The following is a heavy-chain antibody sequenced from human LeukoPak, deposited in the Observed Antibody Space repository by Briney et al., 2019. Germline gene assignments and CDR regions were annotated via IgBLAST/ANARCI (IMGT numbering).Heavy chain of an antibody. D-gene: IGHD3-22*01. CDR1: GGTFSSYA. CDR2: IIPIFGTA. Sequence: ASVKVSCKASGGTFSSYAISWVRQAPGQGHEWMGGIIPIFGTANYAQKFQGRVTITTDESTSTAYMELSSLRSEDTAVYYCARSQITMIVGMNWFDPWGQGTLVTVSS. CDR3: ARSQITMIVGMNWFDP. J-gene: IGHJ5*02. V-gene: IGHV1-69*05.